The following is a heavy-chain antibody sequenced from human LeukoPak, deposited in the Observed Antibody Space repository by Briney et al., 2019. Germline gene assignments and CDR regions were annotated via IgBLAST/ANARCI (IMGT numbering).Heavy chain of an antibody. CDR1: GFTFSSCA. V-gene: IGHV3-23*01. D-gene: IGHD5-12*01. CDR3: AKDRESGYAPYDMDV. Sequence: GGSLRLSCAASGFTFSSCAMTWVRQAPGKGLEWVSTISGSGGSTFYADSVMGRFTISRDNSKNTLSLHMNSLRAEDTAIYYCAKDRESGYAPYDMDVWGRGTRSPSP. CDR2: ISGSGGST. J-gene: IGHJ6*02.